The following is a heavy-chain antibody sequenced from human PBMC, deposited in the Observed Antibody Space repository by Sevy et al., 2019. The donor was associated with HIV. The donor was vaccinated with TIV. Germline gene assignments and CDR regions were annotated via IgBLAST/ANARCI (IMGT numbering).Heavy chain of an antibody. CDR2: INTNTGNP. V-gene: IGHV7-4-1*02. D-gene: IGHD3-22*01. CDR3: ARDLYYDSSAYSDY. Sequence: ASVKVSCKASGYTFSSYAMNWVRQAPGQGLEWMGWINTNTGNPTYAQGSTGRFVFSLDTSVSTAYLQISSLKAEDTAVYYCARDLYYDSSAYSDYWGQGTLVTVSS. CDR1: GYTFSSYA. J-gene: IGHJ4*02.